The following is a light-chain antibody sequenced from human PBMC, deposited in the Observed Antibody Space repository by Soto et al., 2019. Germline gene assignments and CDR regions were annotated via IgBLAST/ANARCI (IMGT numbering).Light chain of an antibody. V-gene: IGLV2-23*01. CDR3: CSYAGSIVV. J-gene: IGLJ2*01. CDR1: SSDVGSYNL. Sequence: QSALTQPASVSGSPGQSITMSCTGTSSDVGSYNLVSWYQQHPGKAPKLMIYEGSKRPSGVSNRFSGSKSGNTASLTISGLQAEDEADYYCCSYAGSIVVFGGGTKLTVL. CDR2: EGS.